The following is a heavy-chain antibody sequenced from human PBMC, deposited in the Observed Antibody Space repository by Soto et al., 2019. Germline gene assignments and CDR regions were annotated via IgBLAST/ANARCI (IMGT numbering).Heavy chain of an antibody. V-gene: IGHV4-38-2*02. Sequence: SETLSLTCTVSGYSISSGYNWSWIRQTPGKGLEWIGSISHSGTSFYNPSLRSRGTISMDTANSHFSLKLHSLTATDTAVYYCARGAGGHSGWGRGTAPWGQGTLV. J-gene: IGHJ5*02. CDR1: GYSISSGYN. CDR2: ISHSGTS. D-gene: IGHD2-21*02. CDR3: ARGAGGHSGWGRGTAP.